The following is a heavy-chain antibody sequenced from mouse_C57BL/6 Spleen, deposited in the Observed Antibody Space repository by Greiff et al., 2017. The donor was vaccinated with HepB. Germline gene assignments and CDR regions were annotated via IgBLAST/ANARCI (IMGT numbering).Heavy chain of an antibody. CDR2: ISSGSSTI. D-gene: IGHD2-10*01. V-gene: IGHV5-17*01. CDR1: GFTFSDYG. Sequence: EVKLEESGGGLVKPGGSLKLSCAASGFTFSDYGMHWVRQAPEKGLEWVAYISSGSSTIYYADTVKGRFTISRDNAKNTLFLQMTSLRSEDTAMYYCARRPSYLTYAMDYWGQGTSVTVSS. J-gene: IGHJ4*01. CDR3: ARRPSYLTYAMDY.